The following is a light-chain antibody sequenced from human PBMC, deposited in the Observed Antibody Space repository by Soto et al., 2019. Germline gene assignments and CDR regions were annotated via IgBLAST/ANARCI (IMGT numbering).Light chain of an antibody. CDR1: SSDVGAYNY. V-gene: IGLV2-14*03. Sequence: QSALTQPASVSGSPGQSITISCTGTSSDVGAYNYVSWYQQHPGKAPKLVIYDVSNRPSGVSNRFSGSKSGNSVSLTISGLQAEDEADYYCSSFTSSSTVVFGGGTKLTVL. CDR2: DVS. J-gene: IGLJ2*01. CDR3: SSFTSSSTVV.